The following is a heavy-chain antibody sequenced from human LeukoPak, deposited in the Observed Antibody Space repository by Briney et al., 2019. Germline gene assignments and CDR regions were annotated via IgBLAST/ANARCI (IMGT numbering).Heavy chain of an antibody. CDR1: GYTFTGYY. Sequence: ASVKVSCKASGYTFTGYYMHWVRQAPGQGLEWMGWINPNSGGTNYAQKFQGRVTMTRDTSISTAYMELSRLRSDDTAVYYCARGSLPQGGRKAFDIWGQGTMVTVSS. V-gene: IGHV1-2*02. D-gene: IGHD1-14*01. J-gene: IGHJ3*02. CDR3: ARGSLPQGGRKAFDI. CDR2: INPNSGGT.